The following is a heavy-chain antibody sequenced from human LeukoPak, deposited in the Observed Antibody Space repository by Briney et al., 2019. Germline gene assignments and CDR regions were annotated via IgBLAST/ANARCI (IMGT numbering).Heavy chain of an antibody. CDR1: GFTFSSYS. CDR2: ISSSSSYI. Sequence: PGGSLRPSCAASGFTFSSYSVNWVRQAPGKGLEWVSSISSSSSYIYYADSVKGRFTISRDNAKNSLYLQMNSLRAEDRAVYYCAREGPYGGNSPAFDYWGQGTLVTVSS. V-gene: IGHV3-21*01. D-gene: IGHD4-23*01. CDR3: AREGPYGGNSPAFDY. J-gene: IGHJ4*02.